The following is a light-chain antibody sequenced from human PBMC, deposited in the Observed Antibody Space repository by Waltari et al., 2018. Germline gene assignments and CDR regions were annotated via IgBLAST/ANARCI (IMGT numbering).Light chain of an antibody. CDR2: QDS. V-gene: IGLV3-1*01. J-gene: IGLJ1*01. CDR3: QAWDSSTAFYV. CDR1: KLGDKY. Sequence: SYELTQPPSVSVSPGQTASITCSGDKLGDKYACWYQQKPGQSPVLVTYQDSNRPSGLPERFSGSNSGNTATLTISGTQAMDEADYYCQAWDSSTAFYVFGTGTKVTVL.